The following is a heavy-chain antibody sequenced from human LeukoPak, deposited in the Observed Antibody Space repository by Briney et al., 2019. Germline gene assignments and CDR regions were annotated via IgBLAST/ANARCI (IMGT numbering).Heavy chain of an antibody. CDR2: INPTGGST. J-gene: IGHJ3*02. Sequence: ASVKVSCKASGYTFTSYFIHWVRQAPGEGLEWMGIINPTGGSTRYAQKFQGRVTMTRDTSTSKVYMELSSLRSEDTAVYYCARGRVTATDGFDIWGQGTTVIVSS. CDR1: GYTFTSYF. CDR3: ARGRVTATDGFDI. D-gene: IGHD2-21*02. V-gene: IGHV1-46*01.